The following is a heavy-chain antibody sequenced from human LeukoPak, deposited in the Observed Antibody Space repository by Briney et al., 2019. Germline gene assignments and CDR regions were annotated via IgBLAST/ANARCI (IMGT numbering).Heavy chain of an antibody. CDR1: GYTFTSHG. V-gene: IGHV1-18*01. Sequence: ASVKVSCKASGYTFTSHGLSWARQAPGQGLEWMGWISIYSGNTNYAQKFQDRISMTTDTSTSTAYMELRSLRSDDTAVYYCARDPGGTWGFDYWGQGALVTVSS. CDR3: ARDPGGTWGFDY. D-gene: IGHD7-27*01. J-gene: IGHJ4*02. CDR2: ISIYSGNT.